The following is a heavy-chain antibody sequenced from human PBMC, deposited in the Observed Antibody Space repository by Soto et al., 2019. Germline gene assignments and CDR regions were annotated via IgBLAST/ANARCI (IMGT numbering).Heavy chain of an antibody. Sequence: SETLSVTCTVSGGSISSYYCIWIRQPPGKVLEWIGYIYYRGSNNYKPSLMSRVNISVDTSKNQFSLKLSSVTAADTAVYYCARDPSAVTPLDIWGQGTTVTVSS. J-gene: IGHJ3*02. D-gene: IGHD4-17*01. CDR1: GGSISSYY. CDR2: IYYRGSN. CDR3: ARDPSAVTPLDI. V-gene: IGHV4-59*01.